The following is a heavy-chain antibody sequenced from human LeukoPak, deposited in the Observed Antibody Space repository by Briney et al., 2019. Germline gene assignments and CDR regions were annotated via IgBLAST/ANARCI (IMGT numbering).Heavy chain of an antibody. Sequence: PSETLSLTCTVSSGSISSHYWSWIRQPPGKGLEWIGYIYYSGSTNYNPSLKSRVTISVDTSKNQFSLKLSSVTAADTAVYYCAAAFWSGYPFDYWGQGTLVTVSS. CDR3: AAAFWSGYPFDY. V-gene: IGHV4-59*11. D-gene: IGHD3-3*01. J-gene: IGHJ4*02. CDR1: SGSISSHY. CDR2: IYYSGST.